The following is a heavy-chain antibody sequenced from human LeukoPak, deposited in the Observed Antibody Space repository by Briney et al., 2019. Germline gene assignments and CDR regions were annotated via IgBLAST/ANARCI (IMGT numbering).Heavy chain of an antibody. CDR2: ISGSGGST. Sequence: PGGSLRLSCAASGFTFSSYAMSWVRQTPGKGLEWVSAISGSGGSTYYADSVKGRFTISRDNSKNTLYLQMNSLRAEDTAVYDCANVGANYYYYYGMDVWGQGTTVTVSS. D-gene: IGHD1-26*01. J-gene: IGHJ6*02. V-gene: IGHV3-23*01. CDR1: GFTFSSYA. CDR3: ANVGANYYYYYGMDV.